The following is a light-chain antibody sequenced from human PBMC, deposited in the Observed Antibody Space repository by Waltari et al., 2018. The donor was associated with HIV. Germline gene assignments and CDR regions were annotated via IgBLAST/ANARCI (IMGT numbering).Light chain of an antibody. CDR2: QAS. J-gene: IGKJ2*01. V-gene: IGKV1-5*03. CDR3: QQYNSHYT. Sequence: DIQMTQSPSTLSASVGDRFTITCRASQRINTWLAWYQQKPGKAPKLLIYQASSLEIGVPSRFSGSGSGIEFTLTINNLQADDFATYYCQQYNSHYTFGQGTKLEIK. CDR1: QRINTW.